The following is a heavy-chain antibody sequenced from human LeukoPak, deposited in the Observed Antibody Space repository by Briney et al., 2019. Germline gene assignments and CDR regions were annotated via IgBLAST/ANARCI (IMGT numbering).Heavy chain of an antibody. D-gene: IGHD2-2*01. CDR1: GYTFTGYY. J-gene: IGHJ4*02. Sequence: ASVKVSCKASGYTFTGYYIHWVRQAPGQGLEWMGWINPNSGGTNYAQKFQGRVTMTRDTSISTAYMELSRLRSDDTAVYYCARVGRSRYCSSTSCYAFDYWGQGTLVTVSS. CDR3: ARVGRSRYCSSTSCYAFDY. V-gene: IGHV1-2*02. CDR2: INPNSGGT.